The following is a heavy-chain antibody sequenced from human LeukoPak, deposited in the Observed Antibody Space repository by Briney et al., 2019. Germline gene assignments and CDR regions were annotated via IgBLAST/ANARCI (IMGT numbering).Heavy chain of an antibody. Sequence: SETLSLTCAVSGGPISSSNWWSWVRQPPGKGLEWIGEIYHSGSTNYNPSLKSRVTISVDKSKNQFSLKLSSVTAADTAVYYCARGLLWFGESYDAFDIWGQGTMVTVSS. CDR3: ARGLLWFGESYDAFDI. CDR2: IYHSGST. CDR1: GGPISSSNW. J-gene: IGHJ3*02. D-gene: IGHD3-10*01. V-gene: IGHV4-4*02.